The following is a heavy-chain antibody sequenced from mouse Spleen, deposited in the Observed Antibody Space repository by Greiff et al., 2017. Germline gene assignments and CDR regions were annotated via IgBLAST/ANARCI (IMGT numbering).Heavy chain of an antibody. V-gene: IGHV5-9-3*01. Sequence: EVKLMESGGGLVKPGGSLKLSCAASGFTFSSYAMSWVRQTPEKRLEWVATISSGGSYTYYPDSVKGRFTISRDNAKNTLYLQMSSLRSEDTAMYYCARHDRSYAMDYWGQGTSVTVSS. CDR2: ISSGGSYT. CDR1: GFTFSSYA. D-gene: IGHD2-14*01. CDR3: ARHDRSYAMDY. J-gene: IGHJ4*01.